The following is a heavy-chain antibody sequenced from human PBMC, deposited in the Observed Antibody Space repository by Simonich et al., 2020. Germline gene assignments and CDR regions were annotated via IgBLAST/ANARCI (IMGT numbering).Heavy chain of an antibody. CDR2: TNPNSGGT. D-gene: IGHD6-13*01. J-gene: IGHJ1*01. Sequence: QVQLVQSGAEVKKPGASVKVSCKASGYTFTGYYMHWVRQAPGQGLEWRGWTNPNSGGTNYEQKFQGRVTMTRDTSISTAYMELSRLRSDDTAVYYCARSHIAAAGTGYFQHWGQGTLVTVSS. CDR3: ARSHIAAAGTGYFQH. CDR1: GYTFTGYY. V-gene: IGHV1-2*02.